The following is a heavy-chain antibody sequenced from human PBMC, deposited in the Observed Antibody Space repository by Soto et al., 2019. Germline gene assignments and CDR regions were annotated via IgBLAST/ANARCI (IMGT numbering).Heavy chain of an antibody. CDR2: INSDGSST. V-gene: IGHV3-74*01. D-gene: IGHD6-13*01. CDR3: ARERGKAAAVHFDY. Sequence: PVGSLRLSCAASGFTFSSYCMHWVRQAPGKGLVWVSRINSDGSSTSYADSVKGRFTISRDNAKNTLYLQMNSLRAEDTAVYYCARERGKAAAVHFDYWGQGTLVTVS. CDR1: GFTFSSYC. J-gene: IGHJ4*02.